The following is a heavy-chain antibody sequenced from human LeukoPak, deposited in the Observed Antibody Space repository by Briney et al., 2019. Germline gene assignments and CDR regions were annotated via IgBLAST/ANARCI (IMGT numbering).Heavy chain of an antibody. D-gene: IGHD6-13*01. CDR1: GFTVSSNY. V-gene: IGHV3-66*01. CDR2: IYSGGST. Sequence: GGSLRLSCAASGFTVSSNYMSWVRQAPGKGLEWVSVIYSGGSTYYADSVKGRFTISRDNSKNTLYLQMNSLRAEDTAVYYCAKAGYSSSWSPTFYYGMDVWGQGTTVTVSS. CDR3: AKAGYSSSWSPTFYYGMDV. J-gene: IGHJ6*02.